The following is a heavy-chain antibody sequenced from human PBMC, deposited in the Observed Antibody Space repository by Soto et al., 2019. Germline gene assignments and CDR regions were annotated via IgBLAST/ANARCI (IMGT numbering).Heavy chain of an antibody. D-gene: IGHD6-19*01. Sequence: EVQLVESGGGLIQPGGSLRLSCAASGFTVSDNYMNWVRQAPGKGLEWVSIIYSDGSTSYADSVKGRFTISRDNSKNTLHLQMNSVRVEDTAVYYCARDIAVAGGWFDPWGQGTLVTVSS. V-gene: IGHV3-53*01. CDR3: ARDIAVAGGWFDP. CDR2: IYSDGST. J-gene: IGHJ5*02. CDR1: GFTVSDNY.